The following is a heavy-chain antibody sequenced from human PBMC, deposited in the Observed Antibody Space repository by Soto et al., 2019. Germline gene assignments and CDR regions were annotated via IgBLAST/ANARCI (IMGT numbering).Heavy chain of an antibody. J-gene: IGHJ3*02. CDR1: GFTFSSYS. D-gene: IGHD3-3*01. CDR3: ARDRDYDFWSGYRDAFDI. CDR2: ISSSSSTI. V-gene: IGHV3-48*01. Sequence: PGGSLRLSCAASGFTFSSYSMNWVRQAPGKGLEWVSYISSSSSTIYYADSVKGRFTISRDNAKNSLYLQMNSLRAEDTAVYYCARDRDYDFWSGYRDAFDIWGQGTMVTVSS.